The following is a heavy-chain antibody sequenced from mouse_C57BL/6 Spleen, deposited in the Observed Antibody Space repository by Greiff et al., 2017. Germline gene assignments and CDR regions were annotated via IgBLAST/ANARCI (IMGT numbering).Heavy chain of an antibody. CDR2: ISYDASN. CDR1: GYSNTSGYY. Sequence: ESGPGPVKPSQSLSPTCSVTGYSNTSGYYWNWIRQFPGNKLEWMGYISYDASNKDNPSPKNRIFITRDTSKNQFFLKLNAVTTEDAATYYCARSGSSYPFDCWGQGPTRTDFS. D-gene: IGHD1-1*01. CDR3: ARSGSSYPFDC. V-gene: IGHV3-6*01. J-gene: IGHJ2*01.